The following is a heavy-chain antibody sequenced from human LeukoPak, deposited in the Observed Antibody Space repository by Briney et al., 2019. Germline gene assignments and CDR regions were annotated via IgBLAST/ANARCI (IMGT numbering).Heavy chain of an antibody. D-gene: IGHD3-3*01. CDR3: ARRTTIFGVGYYMDV. Sequence: PGGSLRLSCAASGFTFSSYSMNWVRQAPGKGLEWVSYISDSGTTIYYADSVKGRFTISRSSARSSLYLQMSSLRAEDTAVYYCARRTTIFGVGYYMDVWGKGTTVTVSS. J-gene: IGHJ6*03. CDR1: GFTFSSYS. V-gene: IGHV3-48*01. CDR2: ISDSGTTI.